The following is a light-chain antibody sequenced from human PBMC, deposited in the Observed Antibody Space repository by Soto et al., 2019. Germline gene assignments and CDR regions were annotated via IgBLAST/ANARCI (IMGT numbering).Light chain of an antibody. CDR1: SSDFGIYDL. CDR3: CSCAGNRTFV. V-gene: IGLV2-23*03. Sequence: QSALTQPASVSGSPGQSITISCTATSSDFGIYDLVSWYQQYPGKAPKVIIFEGSKRPSGVSDRFSGSTSGNTASLTISGLQAEDEADYHCCSCAGNRTFVFGGGTKLTVL. J-gene: IGLJ2*01. CDR2: EGS.